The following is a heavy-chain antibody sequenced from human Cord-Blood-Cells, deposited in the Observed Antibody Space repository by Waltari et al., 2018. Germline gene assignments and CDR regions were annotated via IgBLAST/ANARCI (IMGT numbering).Heavy chain of an antibody. Sequence: APGQGLEWMGGIIPIFGTANYAQKFQGRVTITADESTSTAYMELSSLRSEDTAVYYCARFSDRTAALYYGMDVWGQGTTVTVSS. V-gene: IGHV1-69*01. CDR2: IIPIFGTA. D-gene: IGHD6-13*01. CDR3: ARFSDRTAALYYGMDV. J-gene: IGHJ6*02.